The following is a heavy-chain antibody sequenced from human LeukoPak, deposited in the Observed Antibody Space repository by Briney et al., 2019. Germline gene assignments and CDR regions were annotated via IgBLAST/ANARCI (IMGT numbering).Heavy chain of an antibody. CDR3: ARGLRSPQG. CDR1: GGSFSGCY. V-gene: IGHV4-34*01. J-gene: IGHJ4*02. CDR2: INHSGST. Sequence: SETLSLTCAVYGGSFSGCYWSWIRQPPGKGLEWIGEINHSGSTNYNPSLKSRVTISVDTSKNQFSLKLSSVTAADTAVYYCARGLRSPQGWGQGTLVTVSS.